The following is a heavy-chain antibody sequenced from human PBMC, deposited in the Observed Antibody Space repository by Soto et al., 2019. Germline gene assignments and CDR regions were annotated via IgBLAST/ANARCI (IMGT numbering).Heavy chain of an antibody. D-gene: IGHD3-22*01. CDR1: GYSFTSYW. CDR3: ARQGYDSSHAFDI. Sequence: PCVSMKICRKGSGYSFTSYWIGWVRQMPGKGLEWMGIIYPGDSDTRYSPSFQGQVTISADKSISTAYLQWSSLKASDTAMYYCARQGYDSSHAFDIWGQGTMVTVSS. J-gene: IGHJ3*02. V-gene: IGHV5-51*01. CDR2: IYPGDSDT.